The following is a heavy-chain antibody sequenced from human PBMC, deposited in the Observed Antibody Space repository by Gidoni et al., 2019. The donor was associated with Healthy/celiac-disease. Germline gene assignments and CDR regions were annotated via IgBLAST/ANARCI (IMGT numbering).Heavy chain of an antibody. V-gene: IGHV1-69*06. CDR2: IIPIFGTA. D-gene: IGHD3-3*01. CDR3: ARAAVSPRDFWSLDWFDP. Sequence: QVQLVQSGAEVKKPGSSVKVSCKASGGTFSSYAISWVRQAPGQGLEWMGGIIPIFGTANYAQKFQGRVTITADKSTSTAYMELSSLRSEDTAVYYCARAAVSPRDFWSLDWFDPWGQGTLVTVSS. J-gene: IGHJ5*02. CDR1: GGTFSSYA.